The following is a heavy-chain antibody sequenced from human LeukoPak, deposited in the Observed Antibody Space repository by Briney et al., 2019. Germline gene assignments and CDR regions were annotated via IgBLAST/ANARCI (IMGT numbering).Heavy chain of an antibody. J-gene: IGHJ6*02. CDR3: ARETALLWFGELFRYYGMDV. Sequence: ASVKVSCKASGYTFTSYGISWVRQAPGQGLEWMGWISAYNGNTNYAQKLQGRVTMTTDTSTSTAYMELRSLRSDDAAVYYCARETALLWFGELFRYYGMDVWGQGTTVTVSS. D-gene: IGHD3-10*01. V-gene: IGHV1-18*01. CDR2: ISAYNGNT. CDR1: GYTFTSYG.